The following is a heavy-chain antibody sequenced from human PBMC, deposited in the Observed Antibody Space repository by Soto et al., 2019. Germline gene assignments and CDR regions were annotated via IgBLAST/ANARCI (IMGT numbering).Heavy chain of an antibody. V-gene: IGHV1-2*02. J-gene: IGHJ4*02. Sequence: ASVKVSCKASGGTFSNSVISWLRQAPGQGLEWMGRISPKSGGTNYAQKFQGRVSLTWDTSLNTAYMELSSLMSEDTAVYYCARPPGYISDWYYFDLWGQGTQVTVSS. CDR1: GGTFSNSV. D-gene: IGHD3-9*01. CDR3: ARPPGYISDWYYFDL. CDR2: ISPKSGGT.